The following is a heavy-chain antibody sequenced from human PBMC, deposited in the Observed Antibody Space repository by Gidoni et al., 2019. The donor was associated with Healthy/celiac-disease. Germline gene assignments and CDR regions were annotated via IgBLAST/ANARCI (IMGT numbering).Heavy chain of an antibody. J-gene: IGHJ4*02. CDR1: GFTFSSYG. Sequence: QVQLVESGGGVVQPGRSLRLSCAASGFTFSSYGMHWVRQAPGKGLAWVAVISYDGSNKYYEDSVKGRFTISRDNSKNTLYLQMNSLRAEDTAVYYCAKDQGATRGWGVDYWGQGTLVTVSS. V-gene: IGHV3-30*18. D-gene: IGHD1-26*01. CDR3: AKDQGATRGWGVDY. CDR2: ISYDGSNK.